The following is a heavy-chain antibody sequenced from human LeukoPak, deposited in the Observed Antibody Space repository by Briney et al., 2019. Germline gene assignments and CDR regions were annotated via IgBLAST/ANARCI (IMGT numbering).Heavy chain of an antibody. CDR1: GFTFSNYM. CDR2: IKSDGITI. D-gene: IGHD1-20*01. V-gene: IGHV3-74*01. CDR3: LRDLNWSLDQ. J-gene: IGHJ4*02. Sequence: PGGSLRLSCAASGFTFSNYMMHWVRQAPGKGLVWVSRIKSDGITIIYADSVKGRFTISRDNAKNTLYLQMNSLRAEDTAVYYCLRDLNWSLDQWGQGTLVTVSS.